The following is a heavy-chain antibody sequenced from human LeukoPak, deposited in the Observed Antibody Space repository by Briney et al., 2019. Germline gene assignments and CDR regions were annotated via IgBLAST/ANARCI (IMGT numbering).Heavy chain of an antibody. Sequence: SETLCLTCTVSGGSISSYYWSWIRQPPGKGLEWIGYIYYSGSTNYNPPLKSRVTISVDTSKNQFSLKLSSVTAADTAVYYCARVTTPYYDSVEPFDPWGQGTLVTVSS. CDR2: IYYSGST. CDR1: GGSISSYY. V-gene: IGHV4-59*01. CDR3: ARVTTPYYDSVEPFDP. D-gene: IGHD5-12*01. J-gene: IGHJ5*02.